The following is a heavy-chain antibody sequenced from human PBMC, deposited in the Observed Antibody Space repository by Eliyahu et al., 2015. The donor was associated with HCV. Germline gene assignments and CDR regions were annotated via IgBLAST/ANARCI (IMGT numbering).Heavy chain of an antibody. CDR1: GGTFSSYA. CDR2: IIPIFGTA. CDR3: ARGFYCSSTSCYGYYYGMDV. V-gene: IGHV1-69*06. D-gene: IGHD2-2*01. Sequence: EVKKPGSSVKVSCKASGGTFSSYAISWVRQAPGQGLEWMGGIIPIFGTANYAQKFQGRVTITADKSTSTAYMELSSLRSEDTAVYYCARGFYCSSTSCYGYYYGMDVWGQGTTVTVSS. J-gene: IGHJ6*02.